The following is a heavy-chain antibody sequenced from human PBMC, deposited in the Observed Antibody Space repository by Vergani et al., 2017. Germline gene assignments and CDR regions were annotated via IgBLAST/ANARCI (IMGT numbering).Heavy chain of an antibody. V-gene: IGHV3-23*01. D-gene: IGHD2-2*01. CDR2: IKNTGYST. J-gene: IGHJ1*01. Sequence: EVQLLQSEGAVVQPGGSLRLSCVASGFTFSSHAMSWVRQGHGQGLEWVSSIKNTGYSTHYPHSVKGRFTISRDNSKNTLYLQMNSLRVEDTAVYYWARWVPGYQLATQYFQHWGQGTLVTVSS. CDR1: GFTFSSHA. CDR3: ARWVPGYQLATQYFQH.